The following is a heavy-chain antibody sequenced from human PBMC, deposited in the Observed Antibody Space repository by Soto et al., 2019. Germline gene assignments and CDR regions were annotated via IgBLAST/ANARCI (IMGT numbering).Heavy chain of an antibody. V-gene: IGHV3-30*18. CDR1: GFTFSSYG. D-gene: IGHD6-13*01. J-gene: IGHJ6*02. Sequence: GGSLRLSCAASGFTFSSYGMHWVRQAPGKGLEWVAVISYDGSNKYYADSVKGRFTISRDNSKNTLYLQMNSLRAEDTAVYYCAKDNVDSRSRYYYYGMDVWGQGTTVTVYS. CDR3: AKDNVDSRSRYYYYGMDV. CDR2: ISYDGSNK.